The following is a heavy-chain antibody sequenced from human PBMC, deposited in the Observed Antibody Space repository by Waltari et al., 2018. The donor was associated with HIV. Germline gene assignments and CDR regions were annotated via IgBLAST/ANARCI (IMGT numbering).Heavy chain of an antibody. CDR3: ASARETMGVDFDS. V-gene: IGHV1-69*08. J-gene: IGHJ4*02. Sequence: QVQLVQSGAEVKKPGSSVKVSCTASGGAFSSYTINWVRKAPGQGLEWLGRIIPMSNTPNNAQKFQGRVTITADKSTSTAYMELTSLRSDDTAVYYCASARETMGVDFDSWGLGTLVTVSS. CDR1: GGAFSSYT. D-gene: IGHD3-16*01. CDR2: IIPMSNTP.